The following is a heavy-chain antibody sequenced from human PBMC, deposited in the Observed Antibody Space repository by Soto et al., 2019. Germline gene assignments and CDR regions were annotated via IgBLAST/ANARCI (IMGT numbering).Heavy chain of an antibody. D-gene: IGHD2-2*01. J-gene: IGHJ4*02. V-gene: IGHV4-34*01. CDR1: GGSFSGYY. Sequence: TSETLSLTCAVYGGSFSGYYWSWIRQPPGKGLEWIGEINHSGSTNYNPSLKSRVTISVDTSKNQFSLKLSSVTAADTAVYYCARRGYCSSTSCYPADYWGQGTLVTVSS. CDR2: INHSGST. CDR3: ARRGYCSSTSCYPADY.